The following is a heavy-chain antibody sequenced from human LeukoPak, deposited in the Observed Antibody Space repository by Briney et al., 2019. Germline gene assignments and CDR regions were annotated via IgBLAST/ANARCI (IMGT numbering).Heavy chain of an antibody. J-gene: IGHJ4*02. D-gene: IGHD2-21*02. CDR2: IWYDGGNK. CDR1: GFTFNNYG. Sequence: PGTSLRLSCVASGFTFNNYGMHWVRQAPGKGLELVAVIWYDGGNKYYADSVKGRFTISRDNSKNKLYLQMNSLRAEDTAVYYCAKDPGGGDWWYFDYWGQGALVTVSP. CDR3: AKDPGGGDWWYFDY. V-gene: IGHV3-33*06.